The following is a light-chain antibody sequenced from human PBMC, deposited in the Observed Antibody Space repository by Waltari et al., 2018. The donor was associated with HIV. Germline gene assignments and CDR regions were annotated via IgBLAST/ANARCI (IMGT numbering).Light chain of an antibody. CDR2: SAS. J-gene: IGKJ2*01. CDR1: QGIYNY. Sequence: DIQLTQSPSFLSASVGDRVTITCRASQGIYNYLAWYQQKPGKAPRLLIYSASTLQSGVPSRFSGSGSGTEFTLTISSLQPEDFATYYCQQFNSYPITFGQGTKLEIK. V-gene: IGKV1-9*01. CDR3: QQFNSYPIT.